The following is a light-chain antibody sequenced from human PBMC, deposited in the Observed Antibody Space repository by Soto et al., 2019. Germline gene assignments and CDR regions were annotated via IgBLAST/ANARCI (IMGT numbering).Light chain of an antibody. V-gene: IGKV1-5*03. CDR1: PSISNW. CDR3: QQYNSFPLA. Sequence: DIQMTQSPSTLSASVGDRVTITCRASPSISNWLAWYQQKPGKAPKLLIYKASSLEVGVPSRFSGSGSGTEFTLTISSLQPDDFATYYCQQYNSFPLAFGGGTKVEIK. J-gene: IGKJ4*01. CDR2: KAS.